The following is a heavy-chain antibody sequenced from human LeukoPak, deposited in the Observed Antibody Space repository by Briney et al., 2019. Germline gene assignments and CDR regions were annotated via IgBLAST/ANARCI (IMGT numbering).Heavy chain of an antibody. D-gene: IGHD3-16*01. CDR3: ARLHDYLDY. V-gene: IGHV5-51*01. CDR1: GYRFRNYY. J-gene: IGHJ4*02. Sequence: GESLQISCQVSGYRFRNYYIAWVRQLPGKGLEWMGIIYPGDSEITYNPSFEGQVTISADKSVTTAYLQWSSLKASDTAIYYCARLHDYLDYWGQGTLVTVSS. CDR2: IYPGDSEI.